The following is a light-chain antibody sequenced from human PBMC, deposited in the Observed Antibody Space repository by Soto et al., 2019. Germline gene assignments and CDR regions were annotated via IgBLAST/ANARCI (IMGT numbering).Light chain of an antibody. CDR2: DAS. J-gene: IGKJ5*01. CDR3: QQRSNWPPIT. CDR1: QSVSIY. Sequence: RVLTQAPATLSFSPGEIATLSFRASQSVSIYLAWYHQRPVESPRLLIYDASSRATGIPARFSGSGSGTDFTLTISSLEPEDFAVYYCQQRSNWPPITLGQGTRLEIK. V-gene: IGKV3-11*01.